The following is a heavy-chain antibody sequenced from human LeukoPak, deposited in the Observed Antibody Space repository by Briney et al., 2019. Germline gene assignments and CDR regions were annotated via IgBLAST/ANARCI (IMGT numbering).Heavy chain of an antibody. V-gene: IGHV3-23*01. J-gene: IGHJ4*02. Sequence: GGSLRLSCAASGFTFSNYAMSWVRQAPGKGLEWVSAISGSGGNTYYADSVKGRFTISRDNSKNTLYLQMSSLRAEDTAVYYCAKVVYGLWSGYFFWGQGTLVTVSS. D-gene: IGHD3-3*01. CDR1: GFTFSNYA. CDR3: AKVVYGLWSGYFF. CDR2: ISGSGGNT.